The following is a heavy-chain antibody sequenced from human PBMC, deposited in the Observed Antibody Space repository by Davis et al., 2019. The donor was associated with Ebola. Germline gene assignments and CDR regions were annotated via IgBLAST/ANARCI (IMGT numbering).Heavy chain of an antibody. J-gene: IGHJ4*02. D-gene: IGHD1-26*01. CDR1: GFTFTSAW. Sequence: GGSLRLSCAASGFTFTSAWMSWVRQAPGKGLERVGCIKSKVDGGTTHYAARVRGRFTISRDDSKNTLYLQMNGLKTEDTALYYCSRGSGTYDWGQGTLVTVSS. CDR3: SRGSGTYD. CDR2: IKSKVDGGTT. V-gene: IGHV3-15*06.